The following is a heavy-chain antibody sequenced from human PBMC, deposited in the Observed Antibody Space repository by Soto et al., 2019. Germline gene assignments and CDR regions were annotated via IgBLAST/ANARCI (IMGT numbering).Heavy chain of an antibody. V-gene: IGHV1-69*02. Sequence: QVQLVQSGAEVKKPGSSVKVSCKASGGSFNSYTFSWVRQAPGQGPEWMGRIIPVLGVANYAQTFQGRVTTAAVKSTSTVYMDLNSLRSEDSAVYYCARGAVAAGGTLGSWGQGTLVTVSS. CDR1: GGSFNSYT. CDR3: ARGAVAAGGTLGS. CDR2: IIPVLGVA. J-gene: IGHJ4*02. D-gene: IGHD6-13*01.